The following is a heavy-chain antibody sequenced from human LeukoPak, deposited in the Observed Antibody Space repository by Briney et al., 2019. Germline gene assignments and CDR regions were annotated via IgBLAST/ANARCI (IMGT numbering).Heavy chain of an antibody. Sequence: ASVKVSCKASGYNFISYYMHWVRQAPGQGLEWMGWISAYNGNTNYAQKLQGRVTMTTDTSTSTAYMELRSLRSDDTAVYHCARAYYYDSSGYYFLDYWGQGTLVTVSS. CDR2: ISAYNGNT. V-gene: IGHV1-18*04. CDR1: GYNFISYY. J-gene: IGHJ4*02. D-gene: IGHD3-22*01. CDR3: ARAYYYDSSGYYFLDY.